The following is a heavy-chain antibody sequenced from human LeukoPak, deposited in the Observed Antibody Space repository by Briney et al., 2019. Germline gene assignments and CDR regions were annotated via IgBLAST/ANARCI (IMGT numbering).Heavy chain of an antibody. CDR3: FTGSAYYYDS. J-gene: IGHJ5*01. CDR1: GFTFTNYA. CDR2: ISPDGSNK. V-gene: IGHV3-30*01. Sequence: GGSLRLSCAASGFTFTNYAMHWVRQAPGKGQEWVAVISPDGSNKYYADSVKGRFTISRDNSMNTLFLQMNSLSSEDTAVYSCFTGSAYYYDSWGQGTLVTVSS. D-gene: IGHD3-22*01.